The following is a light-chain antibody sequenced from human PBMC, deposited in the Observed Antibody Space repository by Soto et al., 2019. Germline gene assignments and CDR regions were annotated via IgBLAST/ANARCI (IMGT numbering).Light chain of an antibody. CDR2: DAS. Sequence: DIQMTQSPSTLSGSVGDRVTITCRASQSISSWVAWYQQKPGKAPKLLIYDASSLESGVPSRFSGSRSGTEFTLTISSLQPDDFATYYCQQYNTYWETFGQGTKVDIK. V-gene: IGKV1-5*01. J-gene: IGKJ1*01. CDR3: QQYNTYWET. CDR1: QSISSW.